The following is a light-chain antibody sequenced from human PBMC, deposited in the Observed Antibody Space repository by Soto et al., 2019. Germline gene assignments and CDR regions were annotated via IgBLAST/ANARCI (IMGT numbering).Light chain of an antibody. CDR1: SSDVGGYNY. CDR3: SSYPGSNNYV. Sequence: QSVLTQPPSASGSPGQSVTNSCTGTSSDVGGYNYVSWYQQHPGKAPKLMIYEVSKRPSGVPDRFSGSKSGNTASLTVSGLQADDEPDYYCSSYPGSNNYVFGTGTKATVL. J-gene: IGLJ1*01. CDR2: EVS. V-gene: IGLV2-8*01.